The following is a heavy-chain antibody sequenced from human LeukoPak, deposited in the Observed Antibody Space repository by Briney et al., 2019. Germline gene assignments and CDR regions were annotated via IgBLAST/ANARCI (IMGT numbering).Heavy chain of an antibody. V-gene: IGHV1-8*01. J-gene: IGHJ4*02. CDR1: GYTFTSYD. CDR2: MNPNSGNT. D-gene: IGHD6-13*01. Sequence: ASVKVTCKASGYTFTSYDINWVRQATGQGLEWMGWMNPNSGNTGYAQKFQGRVTMTRNTSISTAYMELSSLRSEDTAVYYCARAASYSSSGKTRKNYYFDYWGQGTLVTVSS. CDR3: ARAASYSSSGKTRKNYYFDY.